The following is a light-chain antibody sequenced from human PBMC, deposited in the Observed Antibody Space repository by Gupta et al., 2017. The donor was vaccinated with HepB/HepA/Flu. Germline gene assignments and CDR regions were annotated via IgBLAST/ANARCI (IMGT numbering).Light chain of an antibody. J-gene: IGLJ2*01. Sequence: QSALTPPASVSGSPGQSITISCTGTSSDVGGYNYVSWYQQHPGKAPKLMIYDVSNRPSGGSDRFSGSKSGNTASLTISGLQAEDEADYYCSSYTSSSTLAVVFGGGTKLTVL. CDR1: SSDVGGYNY. CDR3: SSYTSSSTLAVV. CDR2: DVS. V-gene: IGLV2-14*01.